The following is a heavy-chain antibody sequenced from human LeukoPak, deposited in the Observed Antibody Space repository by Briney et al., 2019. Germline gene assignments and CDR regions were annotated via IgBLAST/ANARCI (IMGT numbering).Heavy chain of an antibody. Sequence: ASVKVSCKASGYTFTIYDINWERLATGQGLEWLGWMNPNSGNTGYGAKFQGRVTMTRNTSISTVYMELSSLRSEDTAVYYCARDRPYCGGDCYSGNYYYYMDVWGKGTTVTVSS. D-gene: IGHD2-21*02. CDR2: MNPNSGNT. J-gene: IGHJ6*03. CDR3: ARDRPYCGGDCYSGNYYYYMDV. CDR1: GYTFTIYD. V-gene: IGHV1-8*01.